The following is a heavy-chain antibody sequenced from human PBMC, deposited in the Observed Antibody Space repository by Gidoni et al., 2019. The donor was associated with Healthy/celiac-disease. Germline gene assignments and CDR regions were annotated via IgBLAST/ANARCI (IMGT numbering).Heavy chain of an antibody. Sequence: QVQLVQSGAEVKKPGASVKVSCKVSGYPLPELSMHGVRQAPGKGLEWMGGFDPEDGETIYAQKFQGRVTMTEDTSTDTAYVELSSLRSEDTAVYYCATRSSTIPDYYFDYWGQGTLVTVSS. CDR3: ATRSSTIPDYYFDY. V-gene: IGHV1-24*01. J-gene: IGHJ4*02. D-gene: IGHD2-21*01. CDR1: GYPLPELS. CDR2: FDPEDGET.